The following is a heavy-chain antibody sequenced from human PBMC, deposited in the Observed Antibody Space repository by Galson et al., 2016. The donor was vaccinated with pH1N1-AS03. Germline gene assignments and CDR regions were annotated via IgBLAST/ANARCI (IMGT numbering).Heavy chain of an antibody. Sequence: SLRLSCAASGFTFSSYAMSWVRQAPGKGLEWVASIIGAGGIPYYAGSVKGRFGVSRDTSENTVYLQLDRLRAEDTAVYYCAKDKEAVADRRGYFFDDWGQGTLVTVSS. V-gene: IGHV3-23*01. CDR3: AKDKEAVADRRGYFFDD. J-gene: IGHJ4*02. CDR2: IIGAGGIP. CDR1: GFTFSSYA. D-gene: IGHD6-19*01.